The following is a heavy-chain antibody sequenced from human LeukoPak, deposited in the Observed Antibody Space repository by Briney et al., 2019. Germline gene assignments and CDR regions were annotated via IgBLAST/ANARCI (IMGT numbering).Heavy chain of an antibody. V-gene: IGHV4-39*07. CDR1: GASISSSSYY. CDR3: ARLDY. CDR2: IYYSGST. J-gene: IGHJ4*02. Sequence: SETLSLTCSVSGASISSSSYYWGWIRQPPGKGLEWIATIYYSGSTYYNPSLKSRVTISLDTSKNQLSLKLSSVTAADTAVYYCARLDYWGQGTLVTVSS.